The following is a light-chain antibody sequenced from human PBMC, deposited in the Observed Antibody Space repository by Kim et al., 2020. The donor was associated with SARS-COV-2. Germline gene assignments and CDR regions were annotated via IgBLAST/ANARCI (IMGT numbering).Light chain of an antibody. CDR1: QSISTD. V-gene: IGKV3-11*01. CDR3: QQRNKWPRT. Sequence: VAPGQRATLSCRASQSISTDLAWYQQKPGQAPRLFIYDASNRATGIPARFIGSGSGTVFTLTVSSLEPEDSAIYHCQQRNKWPRTFGQGTKVDIK. CDR2: DAS. J-gene: IGKJ1*01.